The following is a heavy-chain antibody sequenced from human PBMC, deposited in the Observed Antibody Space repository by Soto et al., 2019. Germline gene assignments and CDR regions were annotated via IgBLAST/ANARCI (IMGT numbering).Heavy chain of an antibody. J-gene: IGHJ5*02. Sequence: GGSLRLSCAASGFTFSGSAMHWVRQASGKGLEWVGRIRSKANSYATAYAALVKGRFTISRDDSKNTAYLQMNSLKTEDTAVYYCTTLTTMVRGFPFAPWGQGTLVTVSS. CDR2: IRSKANSYAT. CDR3: TTLTTMVRGFPFAP. D-gene: IGHD3-10*01. CDR1: GFTFSGSA. V-gene: IGHV3-73*01.